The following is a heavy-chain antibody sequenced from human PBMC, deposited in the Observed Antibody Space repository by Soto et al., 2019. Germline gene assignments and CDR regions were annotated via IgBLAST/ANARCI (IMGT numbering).Heavy chain of an antibody. CDR3: ARDWKSTASQGTAFDI. CDR2: ISSGSGYI. V-gene: IGHV3-21*01. D-gene: IGHD2-8*02. Sequence: EVQLVESGGGLVKPGGSLRLSCAASGFTFSNYNMNWVRQAPGKGLEWVSSISSGSGYIYYADSVKGRFTISRDNAKNSLYLQMNSRRAEDKAVYYCARDWKSTASQGTAFDIWGQGTMVTVSS. J-gene: IGHJ3*02. CDR1: GFTFSNYN.